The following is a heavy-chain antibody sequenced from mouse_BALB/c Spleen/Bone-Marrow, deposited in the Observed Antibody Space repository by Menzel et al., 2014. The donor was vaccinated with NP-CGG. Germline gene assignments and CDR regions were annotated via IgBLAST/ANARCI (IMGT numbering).Heavy chain of an antibody. CDR1: GFTFXSNT. D-gene: IGHD2-14*01. Sequence: EVKLVESGGGLVQPGGSLKLSCAASGFTFXSNTMSWVRQTPEKRLEWVAHITDGGGATYYLDTVKGRFTISRDSAKNTLYLQMSSLKSEDTAMYYCTRPRYPFYAMDSWGQGTSVTVSS. CDR2: ITDGGGAT. V-gene: IGHV5-12-2*01. J-gene: IGHJ4*01. CDR3: TRPRYPFYAMDS.